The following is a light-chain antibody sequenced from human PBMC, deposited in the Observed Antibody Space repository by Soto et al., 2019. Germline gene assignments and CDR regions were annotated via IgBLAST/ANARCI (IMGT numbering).Light chain of an antibody. CDR3: QQYNKWPWT. J-gene: IGKJ1*01. Sequence: EIVLTQSPGTLSLSPGERATLSCRASQTVSSNLAWSQQKPGQAPRLLIYGASTRATGIPARFSGSGSGTEFTLTISSLQSEDFAVYYCQQYNKWPWTFGQGTKVDNK. CDR1: QTVSSN. V-gene: IGKV3-15*01. CDR2: GAS.